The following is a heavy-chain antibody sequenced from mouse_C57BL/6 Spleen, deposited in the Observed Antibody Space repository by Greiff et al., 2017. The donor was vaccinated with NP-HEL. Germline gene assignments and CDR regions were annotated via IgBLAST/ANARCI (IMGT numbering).Heavy chain of an antibody. Sequence: VQLKQSGPGMVKPSQSLSLTCTVTGYSITSGYDWHWIRHFPGNKLEWMGYISYSGSTNYNPSLKSRISITHDTSKNHFFLKLNSVTTEDTATYYCAREQLFWFAYWGQGTLVTVSA. V-gene: IGHV3-1*01. CDR1: GYSITSGYD. J-gene: IGHJ3*01. CDR3: AREQLFWFAY. D-gene: IGHD4-1*02. CDR2: ISYSGST.